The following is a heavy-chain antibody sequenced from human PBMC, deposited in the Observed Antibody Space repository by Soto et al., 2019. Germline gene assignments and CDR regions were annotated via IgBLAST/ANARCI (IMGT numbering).Heavy chain of an antibody. J-gene: IGHJ5*02. CDR2: INSDGSST. CDR3: AKIPPNYYGSGTNWFDP. CDR1: GFTFSSYW. D-gene: IGHD3-10*01. Sequence: EVQLVESGGGLVQPGGSLRLSCAASGFTFSSYWMHWVRQAPGKGLVWVSRINSDGSSTSYADSVKGRFTISRDNAKNTLYLQMNSLRAEDTAVYYCAKIPPNYYGSGTNWFDPWGQGTLATVSS. V-gene: IGHV3-74*01.